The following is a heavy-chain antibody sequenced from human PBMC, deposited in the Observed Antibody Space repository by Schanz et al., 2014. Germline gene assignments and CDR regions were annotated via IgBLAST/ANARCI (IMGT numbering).Heavy chain of an antibody. J-gene: IGHJ4*02. V-gene: IGHV4-59*08. CDR1: GDSIGTYQ. D-gene: IGHD3-3*01. CDR3: ARSTYDFWSAFDY. CDR2: VYHSGVT. Sequence: QVQLQESGPGLVKPSETLSLTCTVSGDSIGTYQWSWIRQPPGKGLEWIGYVYHSGVTTYKSSLKGRVSITVDTKKNQFSLKLTSVTAADTAVYYCARSTYDFWSAFDYWGQGILVAVSS.